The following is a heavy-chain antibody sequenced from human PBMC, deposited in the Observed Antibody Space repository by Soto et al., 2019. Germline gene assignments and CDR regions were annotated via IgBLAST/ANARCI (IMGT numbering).Heavy chain of an antibody. CDR3: ARDGSSGWLRYFHH. J-gene: IGHJ1*01. Sequence: SVKVSCKASGGTFSSYAISWVRQAPGQGLEWMGGIIPIFGTANYAQKFQGRVTITADESTSTAYMEVSSLRSEDTAVYYCARDGSSGWLRYFHHWGQGTLVTVSS. V-gene: IGHV1-69*13. D-gene: IGHD6-19*01. CDR2: IIPIFGTA. CDR1: GGTFSSYA.